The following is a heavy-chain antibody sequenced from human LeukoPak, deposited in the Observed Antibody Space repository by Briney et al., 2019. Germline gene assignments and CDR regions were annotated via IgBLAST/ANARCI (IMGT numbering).Heavy chain of an antibody. J-gene: IGHJ4*02. CDR3: ARSVSIDGYGERFDY. CDR1: GYTFTGYY. Sequence: GASVKVSCKASGYTFTGYYMHWVRQVPGQGLEWMGWINLNSGATNYAQKFQGRVTMTRDTSISTAYMELNSLRSDDTAVYYCARSVSIDGYGERFDYWGQGTLVTVSS. D-gene: IGHD1-1*01. CDR2: INLNSGAT. V-gene: IGHV1-2*02.